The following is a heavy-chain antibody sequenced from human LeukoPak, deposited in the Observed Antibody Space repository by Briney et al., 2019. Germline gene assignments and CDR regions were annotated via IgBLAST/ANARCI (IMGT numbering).Heavy chain of an antibody. CDR2: IYYSGST. Sequence: NPSETLSLTCTVSGGSISSYYWSWIRQPPGKGLEWIGYIYYSGSTNYNPSLKSRVTISVDTSKNQFSLKLSSVTAADTAVYYCARDAFAVRGVFDYWGQGTLVTVSS. V-gene: IGHV4-59*01. D-gene: IGHD3-10*01. CDR3: ARDAFAVRGVFDY. CDR1: GGSISSYY. J-gene: IGHJ4*02.